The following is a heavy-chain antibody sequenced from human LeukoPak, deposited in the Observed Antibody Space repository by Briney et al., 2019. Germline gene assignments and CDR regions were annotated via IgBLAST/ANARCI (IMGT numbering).Heavy chain of an antibody. CDR3: AKRGIGKAAAGPDP. Sequence: GRSLRLSCAASGFTFSSYAMHWVRQAPGKGLEWVAVISYDGSNKYYADSVKGRFTISRDNSKNTLYLQMNSLRAEDTAVYYCAKRGIGKAAAGPDPWGQGTLVTVSS. V-gene: IGHV3-30-3*02. D-gene: IGHD6-13*01. J-gene: IGHJ5*02. CDR1: GFTFSSYA. CDR2: ISYDGSNK.